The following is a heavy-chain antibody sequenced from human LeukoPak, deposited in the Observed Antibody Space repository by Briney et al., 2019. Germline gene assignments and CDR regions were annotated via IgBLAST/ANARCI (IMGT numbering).Heavy chain of an antibody. CDR3: ARTIVAHTGNYHYCMGV. CDR1: GFSLSTSGMC. CDR2: IDWHDDK. V-gene: IGHV2-70*11. J-gene: IGHJ6*03. D-gene: IGHD5-12*01. Sequence: GPALVKPTQTLTLTCTFSGFSLSTSGMCMSWIRQPPGKALEWLARIDWHDDKYYSTSLKTRLTISKDTSKNQVVLTMTNMDPVDTATYYCARTIVAHTGNYHYCMGVWGEGTTVTVSS.